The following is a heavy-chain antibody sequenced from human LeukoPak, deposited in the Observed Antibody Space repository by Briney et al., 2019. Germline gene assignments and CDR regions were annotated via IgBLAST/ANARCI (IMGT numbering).Heavy chain of an antibody. Sequence: SETLSLTCTVSGGSISSSSYYWGWIRQPPGKGLEWIGSIYYSGSTYYNPSLKSRVTISVDTSKNQFSLKLSSVTAADTAVYYCARNRAIYGSGSYPFDPWGQGTLVTVSS. J-gene: IGHJ5*02. D-gene: IGHD3-10*01. V-gene: IGHV4-39*01. CDR1: GGSISSSSYY. CDR3: ARNRAIYGSGSYPFDP. CDR2: IYYSGST.